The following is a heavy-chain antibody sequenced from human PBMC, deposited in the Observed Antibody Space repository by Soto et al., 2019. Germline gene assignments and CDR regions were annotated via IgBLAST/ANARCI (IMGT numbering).Heavy chain of an antibody. J-gene: IGHJ3*02. V-gene: IGHV4-39*01. CDR1: GGSISSSSYY. D-gene: IGHD3-9*01. CDR3: ASTSYYDILTGQNAFDI. CDR2: IYYSGST. Sequence: PSETLSLTCTVSGGSISSSSYYWGGIRQPPGKGLEWIGSIYYSGSTYYNPSLKSRVTISVDTSKNQFSLKLSSVTAADTAVYYCASTSYYDILTGQNAFDIWGQGTMVTVSS.